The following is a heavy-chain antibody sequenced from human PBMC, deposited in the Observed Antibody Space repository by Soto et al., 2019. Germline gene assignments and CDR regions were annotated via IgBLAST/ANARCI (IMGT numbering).Heavy chain of an antibody. J-gene: IGHJ5*02. CDR1: GGSISSGDYY. D-gene: IGHD3-10*01. Sequence: PSETLSLTCTVSGGSISSGDYYWSWIRQPPGKGLEWIGYIYYSGSTYYNPSLKSRVTISVDTSKNQFSLKLSSVTAADTAVYYCARDIVGYYGSGSYTRWFGPWGQGTLVTVSS. CDR2: IYYSGST. V-gene: IGHV4-30-4*01. CDR3: ARDIVGYYGSGSYTRWFGP.